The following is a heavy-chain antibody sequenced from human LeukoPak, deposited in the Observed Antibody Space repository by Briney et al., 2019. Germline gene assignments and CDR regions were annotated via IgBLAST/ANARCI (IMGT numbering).Heavy chain of an antibody. CDR1: GFTFSSYG. J-gene: IGHJ3*02. D-gene: IGHD4-17*01. CDR2: ISSSSSYI. Sequence: PGGSLRLSCAASGFTFSSYGMSWVRQAPGKGLEWVSSISSSSSYIYYADSVEGRFTISRDNAKNSLYLQMNSLRAEDTAVYYCARAQRTGQKYGDYNAFDIWGQGTMVTVSS. CDR3: ARAQRTGQKYGDYNAFDI. V-gene: IGHV3-21*01.